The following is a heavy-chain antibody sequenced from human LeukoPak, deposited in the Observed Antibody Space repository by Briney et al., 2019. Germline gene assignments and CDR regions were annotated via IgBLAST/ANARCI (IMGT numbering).Heavy chain of an antibody. CDR1: GFRFSNYF. CDR2: INLDVTAK. D-gene: IGHD2-15*01. CDR3: ASSFTPNYYDI. V-gene: IGHV3-7*01. J-gene: IGHJ4*02. Sequence: GGSLRLSCAASGFRFSNYFMSWARQAPGKGLERVATINLDVTAKTYGDSVQGRFTISRDNAQNSVYLQMNSLRAEDTVFYHCASSFTPNYYDIWGQGILVTVSS.